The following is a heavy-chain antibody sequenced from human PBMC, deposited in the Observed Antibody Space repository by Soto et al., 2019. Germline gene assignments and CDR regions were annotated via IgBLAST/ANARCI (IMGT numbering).Heavy chain of an antibody. Sequence: TLSLTCTVSGGSISSSSYYWGWIRQPPGKGLEWIGSIYYSGSTYYNPSLKSRVTISVDTSKNQFSLKLSSVTAADTAVYYCASPTVIAVAGTDAFDVWRQGTMVTVSS. D-gene: IGHD6-19*01. CDR3: ASPTVIAVAGTDAFDV. V-gene: IGHV4-39*01. J-gene: IGHJ3*01. CDR2: IYYSGST. CDR1: GGSISSSSYY.